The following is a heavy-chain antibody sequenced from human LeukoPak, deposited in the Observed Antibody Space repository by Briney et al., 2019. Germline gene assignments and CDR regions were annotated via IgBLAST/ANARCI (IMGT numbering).Heavy chain of an antibody. V-gene: IGHV3-11*04. Sequence: GGSLRLSCAASGFTFSDYYMSWIRQAPGKGLEWVSYISSSGSTIYYADSVRGRFTISRDNAKNSLYLQMNSLRAEDTAVYSCARGADGVSSNSRGWFDPWGQGTLVTVSS. CDR3: ARGADGVSSNSRGWFDP. CDR2: ISSSGSTI. J-gene: IGHJ5*02. CDR1: GFTFSDYY. D-gene: IGHD2-15*01.